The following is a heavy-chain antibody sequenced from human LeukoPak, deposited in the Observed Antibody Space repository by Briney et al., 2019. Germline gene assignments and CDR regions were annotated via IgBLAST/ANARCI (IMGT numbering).Heavy chain of an antibody. V-gene: IGHV1-69*13. CDR3: ASIRSGSYRNFDY. CDR1: GGTFSSYA. J-gene: IGHJ4*02. CDR2: IIPIFGTA. D-gene: IGHD1-26*01. Sequence: SVKVSCKASGGTFSSYAISWVRQAPGQGLEWMGGIIPIFGTANYAQKFQGRDTITADESTSTAYMELSSLRSEDTAVYYCASIRSGSYRNFDYWGQGTLVTVSS.